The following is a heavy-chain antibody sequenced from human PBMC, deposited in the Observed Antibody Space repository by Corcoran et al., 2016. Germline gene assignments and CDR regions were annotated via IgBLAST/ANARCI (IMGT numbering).Heavy chain of an antibody. CDR2: IYYSGST. J-gene: IGHJ3*01. V-gene: IGHV4-39*07. Sequence: QLQLQESGPGQVKPSETLSLTCTVSGGSIRSSSYYWGWIRQPPGNGLEWIGSIYYSGSTYYNPSLKSRVSISIDKSNNQFSLKLSSVTAADTAVYYGARLLYDFWNAYSTFDFWGQGTMVTVSS. CDR3: ARLLYDFWNAYSTFDF. CDR1: GGSIRSSSYY. D-gene: IGHD3-3*01.